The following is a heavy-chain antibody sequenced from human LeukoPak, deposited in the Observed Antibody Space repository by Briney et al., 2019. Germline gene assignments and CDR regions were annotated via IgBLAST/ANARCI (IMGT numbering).Heavy chain of an antibody. CDR2: ISAYNGNT. CDR1: GYTFTSYG. CDR3: ARGGGITMVRAAPNWFDP. J-gene: IGHJ5*02. V-gene: IGHV1-18*01. D-gene: IGHD3-10*01. Sequence: ASVKVSCRASGYTFTSYGISWVRQAPGQGLEWMGWISAYNGNTNYAQKLQGRVTMTRNTSISTAYMELSSLRSEDTAVYYCARGGGITMVRAAPNWFDPWGQGTLVTVSS.